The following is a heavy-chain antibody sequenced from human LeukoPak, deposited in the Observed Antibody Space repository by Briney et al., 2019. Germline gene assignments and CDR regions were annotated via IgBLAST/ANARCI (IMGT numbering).Heavy chain of an antibody. CDR2: IIPIFGTA. D-gene: IGHD3-3*01. V-gene: IGHV1-69*13. Sequence: SVKVSCKASGGTFSSYAISWVRQAPGQGLEWMGGIIPIFGTANYAQKFQGRVTITADGSTSTAYMELSSLRSEDTAVYYCARGPPKGEWLLFSTHFDYWGRGTLVTVSS. CDR1: GGTFSSYA. J-gene: IGHJ4*02. CDR3: ARGPPKGEWLLFSTHFDY.